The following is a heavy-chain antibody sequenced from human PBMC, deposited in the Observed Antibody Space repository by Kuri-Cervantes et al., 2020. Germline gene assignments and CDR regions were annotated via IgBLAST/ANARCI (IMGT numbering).Heavy chain of an antibody. V-gene: IGHV3-33*01. Sequence: GESLKISCAASGFTFAYYGMHWVRQAPGKGLEWVAVLWSDGNKKYYADSVKGRFTVSRDNSKNTLYLQMNSLGAEDTAVYYCARGDLVVTAIRGDYYYYGMDVWGQGTTVTVSS. CDR2: LWSDGNKK. CDR3: ARGDLVVTAIRGDYYYYGMDV. D-gene: IGHD2-21*02. CDR1: GFTFAYYG. J-gene: IGHJ6*02.